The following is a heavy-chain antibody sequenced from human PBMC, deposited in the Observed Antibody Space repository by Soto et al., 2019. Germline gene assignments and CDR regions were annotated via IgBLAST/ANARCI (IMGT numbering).Heavy chain of an antibody. J-gene: IGHJ3*02. Sequence: QVRLQESGPGLVKPSQTLSLTCTVSGGSISSGGYYWSWIRQHPGKGLEWIGYISYSGSTYYNSSLKSRVTISVDTSKNQFSLKLTSVTAADTAVYYCAREGAGPKGSSSWPDDAFDIWGQGTMVTVSS. V-gene: IGHV4-31*03. D-gene: IGHD6-13*01. CDR1: GGSISSGGYY. CDR2: ISYSGST. CDR3: AREGAGPKGSSSWPDDAFDI.